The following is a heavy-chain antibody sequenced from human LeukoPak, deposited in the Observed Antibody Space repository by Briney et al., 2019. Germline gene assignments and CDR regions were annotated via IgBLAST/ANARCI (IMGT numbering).Heavy chain of an antibody. V-gene: IGHV3-64*01. CDR1: GFTFSTYA. Sequence: GGSLRLSCAASGFTFSTYAMHWVRQAPGTGLEYVSAISTNGDGTYYANSVRGRFTISRDNSKNTLYLRLGSLRAEDMAVYYCARYDSSAYDYWGQGTLVTVSS. CDR2: ISTNGDGT. CDR3: ARYDSSAYDY. J-gene: IGHJ4*02. D-gene: IGHD3-22*01.